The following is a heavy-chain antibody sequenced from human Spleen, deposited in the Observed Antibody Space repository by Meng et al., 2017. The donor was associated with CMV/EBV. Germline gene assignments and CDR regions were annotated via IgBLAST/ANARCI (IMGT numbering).Heavy chain of an antibody. CDR2: INHSGST. CDR1: GGSISSSSYY. CDR3: ACGSSWPGNY. J-gene: IGHJ4*02. V-gene: IGHV4-39*07. D-gene: IGHD6-13*01. Sequence: SETLSLTCTVSGGSISSSSYYWGWIRQPPGKGLEWIGEINHSGSTNYNPSLKSRVTISVDTSKNQFSLKLSSVTAADTAVYYCACGSSWPGNYWGQGTLVTVSS.